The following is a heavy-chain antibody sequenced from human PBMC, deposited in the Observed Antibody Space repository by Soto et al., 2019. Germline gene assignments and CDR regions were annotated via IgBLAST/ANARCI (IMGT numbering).Heavy chain of an antibody. CDR1: GFSLSYYT. J-gene: IGHJ6*02. D-gene: IGHD3-16*01. CDR3: ARSPLREAWTNEFEGNFNGMDV. V-gene: IGHV3-30-3*01. CDR2: ISYVGSNQ. Sequence: GGSLRLSCAASGFSLSYYTIHWVRQTPGQRLEWVAVISYVGSNQYYADSAKGRFIISRDSSKNILYMQMNSLRTEDTAAYYCARSPLREAWTNEFEGNFNGMDVWGQGTTVTVSS.